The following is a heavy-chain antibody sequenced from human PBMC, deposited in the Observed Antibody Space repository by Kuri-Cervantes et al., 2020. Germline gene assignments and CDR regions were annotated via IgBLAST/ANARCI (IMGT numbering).Heavy chain of an antibody. J-gene: IGHJ4*02. D-gene: IGHD3-10*01. Sequence: SVKVSCKASGGTFSSYAISWVRQAPGQGLEWMGGIIPIFGTANYAQKFQGRVTITADESTSTAYMELSSLRSGDTAVYYCARGYGSPYYFDYWGQGTLVTVSS. CDR2: IIPIFGTA. CDR1: GGTFSSYA. CDR3: ARGYGSPYYFDY. V-gene: IGHV1-69*13.